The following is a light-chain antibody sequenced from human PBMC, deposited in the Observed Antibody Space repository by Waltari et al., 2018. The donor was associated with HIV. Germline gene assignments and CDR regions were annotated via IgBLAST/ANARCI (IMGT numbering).Light chain of an antibody. CDR2: AVT. Sequence: QSALTPPASVSGSPGQSITISCTGTSSDVASYNLVSWYQHHPGKAPKVMIYAVTKRPSGFCDRFSGSKSGNTASLTISGLQAEDEADYYCCSYAGTSTYVFGTGTKVTGL. CDR1: SSDVASYNL. J-gene: IGLJ1*01. CDR3: CSYAGTSTYV. V-gene: IGLV2-23*02.